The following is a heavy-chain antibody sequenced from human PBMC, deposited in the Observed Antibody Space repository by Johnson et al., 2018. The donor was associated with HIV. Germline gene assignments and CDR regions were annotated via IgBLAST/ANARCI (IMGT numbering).Heavy chain of an antibody. Sequence: QVHLVESGGGLVQPGGSLRLSCAASGFTFRSYAMHWVRQAPGKGLEWVGVISYDGSNKYYADSVKGRFTISRDNSKNTMSLQMNSPRVEDTAVYYCARVRGGRENACDIWGQGTMVTVSS. CDR2: ISYDGSNK. V-gene: IGHV3-30*03. CDR1: GFTFRSYA. D-gene: IGHD1-26*01. CDR3: ARVRGGRENACDI. J-gene: IGHJ3*02.